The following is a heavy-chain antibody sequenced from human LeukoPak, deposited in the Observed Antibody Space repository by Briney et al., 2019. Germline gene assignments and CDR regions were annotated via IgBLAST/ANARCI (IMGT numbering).Heavy chain of an antibody. V-gene: IGHV3-7*03. CDR3: TREMVMIDY. J-gene: IGHJ4*02. D-gene: IGHD4-23*01. CDR1: GFTFSTYS. CDR2: IKQDGSEK. Sequence: GGSLRLSCAASGFTFSTYSMNWVRQAPGKGLEWVANIKQDGSEKYYVGSVKGRFTISRDNAKSSLYLQMNSLRAEDTAVYYCTREMVMIDYWGQGNLVTVSS.